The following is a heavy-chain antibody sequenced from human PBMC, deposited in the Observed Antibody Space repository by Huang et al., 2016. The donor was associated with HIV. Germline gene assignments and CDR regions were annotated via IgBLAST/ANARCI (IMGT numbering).Heavy chain of an antibody. V-gene: IGHV4-39*02. CDR3: ARLPGSITMIRGVITDPY. CDR2: IYYSGRT. Sequence: QLQLQESGPGLVKPSETLSLTCTVSGGSIRSDNYYWGWIRQPPGKGLEWIGSIYYSGRTYYTPSLKRRVTITVDTSKNHFSLRMRSVTAADTAVYYCARLPGSITMIRGVITDPYWGQGTLVTVSS. CDR1: GGSIRSDNYY. D-gene: IGHD3-10*01. J-gene: IGHJ4*02.